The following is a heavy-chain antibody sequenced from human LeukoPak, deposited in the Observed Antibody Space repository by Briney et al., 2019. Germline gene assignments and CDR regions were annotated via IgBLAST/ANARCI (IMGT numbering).Heavy chain of an antibody. CDR3: AREGSGWDGNFDY. CDR2: INPDSGGT. J-gene: IGHJ4*02. V-gene: IGHV1-2*02. D-gene: IGHD6-19*01. Sequence: ASVKVSCKASPYTFTGYYMRCVRQAPGQGLEWMGWINPDSGGTNYARKFQGRVTTTRDTSISTAYMKVSRLGSDDTAVDYCAREGSGWDGNFDYWGQGTLVTVPS. CDR1: PYTFTGYY.